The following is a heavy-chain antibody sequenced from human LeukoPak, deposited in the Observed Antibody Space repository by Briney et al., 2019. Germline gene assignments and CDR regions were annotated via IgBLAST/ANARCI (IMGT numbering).Heavy chain of an antibody. CDR2: ITASGTAM. CDR1: GFTFSSYS. CDR3: ASSGSYRFAY. V-gene: IGHV3-48*02. D-gene: IGHD1-26*01. Sequence: GGSLRLSCAASGFTFSSYSMNWVRQAPGKGLEWVSHITASGTAMFYADSGKGRFTISRGNAKNSLYLKMNSLRDEDTAVYYCASSGSYRFAYWGQGTMVTVSS. J-gene: IGHJ4*02.